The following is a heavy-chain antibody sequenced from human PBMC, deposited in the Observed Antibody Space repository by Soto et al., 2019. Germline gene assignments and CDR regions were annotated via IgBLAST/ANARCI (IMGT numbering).Heavy chain of an antibody. D-gene: IGHD3-22*01. CDR3: ARTYYDSGGFDY. V-gene: IGHV4-59*01. CDR1: GGSISSYY. CDR2: IYYSGST. J-gene: IGHJ4*02. Sequence: SETLSLTCTVSGGSISSYYWSWIRQPPGKGLEWIGYIYYSGSTNYNPSLKSRVTISVDTSKNQFSLKLSSVTAADTAVYYCARTYYDSGGFDYWGQGTRVTVPS.